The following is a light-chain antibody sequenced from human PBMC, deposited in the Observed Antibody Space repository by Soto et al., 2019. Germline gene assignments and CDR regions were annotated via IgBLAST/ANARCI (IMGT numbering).Light chain of an antibody. CDR3: TSFTSRSTYV. Sequence: QSVLTQPASVCGSLGQSITISCTGTSSDIGGYKYVSWYQQHPGKAPKLIIFEVSNRPSGVSHCFSGSKSGNTASLNISGLQAEDEADYYCTSFTSRSTYVFGTGTLVTVL. CDR2: EVS. V-gene: IGLV2-14*01. CDR1: SSDIGGYKY. J-gene: IGLJ1*01.